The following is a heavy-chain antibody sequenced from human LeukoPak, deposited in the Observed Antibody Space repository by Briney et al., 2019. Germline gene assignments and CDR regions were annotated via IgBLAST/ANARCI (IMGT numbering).Heavy chain of an antibody. V-gene: IGHV3-23*01. J-gene: IGHJ3*02. CDR1: GFTFSSYA. CDR3: AKDKSDYYDSSGPEAFDI. D-gene: IGHD3-22*01. CDR2: ISGSGGST. Sequence: GGSLRLSCAASGFTFSSYAMSWVRQAPGKGLEWVSAISGSGGSTYYADSVKGRFTISRDNSKNTLYLQMNSLRAEDTAVYYCAKDKSDYYDSSGPEAFDIWGQGTMVTVSS.